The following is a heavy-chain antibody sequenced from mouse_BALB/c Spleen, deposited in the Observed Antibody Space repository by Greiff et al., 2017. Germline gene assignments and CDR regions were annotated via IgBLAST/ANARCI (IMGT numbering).Heavy chain of an antibody. Sequence: EVKLVESGGGLVKPGGSLKLSCAASGFTFSSYTMSWVRQTPEKRLEWVATISDGGSYTYYPDSVKGRFTISRDNAKNNLYLQMSSLKSEDTAMYYCARGGDGYYLAYWGQGTLVTVSA. D-gene: IGHD2-3*01. CDR3: ARGGDGYYLAY. CDR2: ISDGGSYT. J-gene: IGHJ3*01. CDR1: GFTFSSYT. V-gene: IGHV5-6-4*01.